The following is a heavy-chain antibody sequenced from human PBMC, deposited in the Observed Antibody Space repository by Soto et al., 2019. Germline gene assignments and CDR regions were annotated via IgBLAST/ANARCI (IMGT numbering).Heavy chain of an antibody. CDR1: SGSISSSNW. V-gene: IGHV4-4*02. J-gene: IGHJ6*03. CDR3: ARGNPPLPYCSGRKHYYYMDV. Sequence: SETLSLTCAVSSGSISSSNWWSWVRQPPGKGLEWIGEIYHSGSTNYNPSLKSRVTISVDKSKNQFSLKLSSVTAADTAVYYCARGNPPLPYCSGRKHYYYMDVWGKGTTVTVSS. D-gene: IGHD6-19*01. CDR2: IYHSGST.